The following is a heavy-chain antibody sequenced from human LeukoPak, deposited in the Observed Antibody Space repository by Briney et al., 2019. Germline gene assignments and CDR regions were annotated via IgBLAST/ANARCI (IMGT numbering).Heavy chain of an antibody. J-gene: IGHJ5*02. D-gene: IGHD2-2*01. CDR1: GYTFTSYY. CDR3: ARGSYCSSTSCSRGRFDP. Sequence: GASVKVSCKASGYTFTSYYMHWVRQAPGQGLEWMGVINPSGGSTSYAQKFQGRVTITADESTSTAYMELSSLRSEDTAVYYCARGSYCSSTSCSRGRFDPWGQGTLVTVSS. V-gene: IGHV1-46*01. CDR2: INPSGGST.